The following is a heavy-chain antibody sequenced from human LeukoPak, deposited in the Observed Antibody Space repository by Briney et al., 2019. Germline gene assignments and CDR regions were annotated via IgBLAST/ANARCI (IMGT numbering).Heavy chain of an antibody. CDR1: GGSFSGYY. J-gene: IGHJ4*02. D-gene: IGHD1-1*01. CDR2: INHSGST. V-gene: IGHV4-34*01. CDR3: ARHGTTRAHYYFDY. Sequence: SSETLSLTCAVYGGSFSGYYWSWIRQPPGKGLEWIGEINHSGSTNYNPSLKSRVTISVDTSKNQFSLKLSSVTAADTAVYYCARHGTTRAHYYFDYWGQGTLVTVSS.